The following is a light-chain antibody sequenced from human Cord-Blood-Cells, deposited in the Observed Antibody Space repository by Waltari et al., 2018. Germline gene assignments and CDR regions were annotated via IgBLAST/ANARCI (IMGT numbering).Light chain of an antibody. CDR3: CSYTYSSTWV. CDR2: EGS. J-gene: IGLJ3*02. Sequence: QSALTHPAPVPGSPGHSNNIPCTGTSSDFGSSNVVAWYQQHPGKAPKLMIYEGSKRPSGVSNRFSGSKSSNTASLTIAGLQAEDDADYYWCSYTYSSTWVFGGGTKLTVL. V-gene: IGLV2-23*01. CDR1: SSDFGSSNV.